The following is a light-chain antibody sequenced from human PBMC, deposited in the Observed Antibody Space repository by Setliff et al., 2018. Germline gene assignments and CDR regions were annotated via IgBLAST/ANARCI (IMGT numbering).Light chain of an antibody. V-gene: IGLV2-14*01. J-gene: IGLJ1*01. CDR3: TSYTSTARV. CDR2: EVS. CDR1: SSDVGAYNY. Sequence: QSALTQSASVSGSPGQSITISCTGTSSDVGAYNYVSWYQQHPGKAPKLMIYEVSNRPSGVSNRFSGSKSGNTASLTISGLQAEDEADYYCTSYTSTARVFGTGTKVTVL.